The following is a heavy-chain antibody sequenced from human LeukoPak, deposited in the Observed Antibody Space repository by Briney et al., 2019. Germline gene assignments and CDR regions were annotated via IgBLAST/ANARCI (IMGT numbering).Heavy chain of an antibody. CDR2: IYYSGST. Sequence: SETLSLTCTVSGGSISRSSDYWGWIRQPPGKGLEWIGSIYYSGSTYYNPTLKSRVTISVDTSKNQFSLKLTSVTAADTGVYYCARHRDDYNHPFDYWGQGTLVTVSS. CDR3: ARHRDDYNHPFDY. J-gene: IGHJ4*02. CDR1: GGSISRSSDY. V-gene: IGHV4-39*01. D-gene: IGHD5-24*01.